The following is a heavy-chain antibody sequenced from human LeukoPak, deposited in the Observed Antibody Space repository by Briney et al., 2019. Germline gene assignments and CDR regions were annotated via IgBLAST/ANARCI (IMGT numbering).Heavy chain of an antibody. CDR1: GDSVSSGY. J-gene: IGHJ1*01. D-gene: IGHD2-15*01. CDR3: AGRGHRYSRD. V-gene: IGHV4-4*09. CDR2: ISDSDIT. Sequence: SETLSLTSTVSGDSVSSGYWTWIRQSPGKGLEWIGYISDSDITDYNPSLKTRPTISADTSNNQSSLNLNSGTAADTAVYYCAGRGHRYSRDWGQGILVTVSS.